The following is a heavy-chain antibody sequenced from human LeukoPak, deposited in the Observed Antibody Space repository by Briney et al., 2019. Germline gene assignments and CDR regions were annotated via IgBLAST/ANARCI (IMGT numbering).Heavy chain of an antibody. CDR2: INQDGSDK. V-gene: IGHV3-7*03. J-gene: IGHJ4*02. CDR3: AAGVDY. CDR1: GFIFSNHW. Sequence: QPGGSLRLSCAASGFIFSNHWMTWVRQTPGKGLEWVAMINQDGSDKYYADSVKGRFTISRDNAKNSLDLQMNSLRAEDTALYYCAAGVDYWGQGTLVTVSS. D-gene: IGHD6-13*01.